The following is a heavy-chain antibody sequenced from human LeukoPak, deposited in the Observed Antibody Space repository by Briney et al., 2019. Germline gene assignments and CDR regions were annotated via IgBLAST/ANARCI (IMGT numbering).Heavy chain of an antibody. V-gene: IGHV4-34*01. D-gene: IGHD3-10*01. J-gene: IGHJ6*03. Sequence: SETPSVTSAVYGGSFGGYLWSRIRQPPGKGLEWIGEVNHSGSTKYNPSLKSRVTISVDTSKNHFTLKLSSMTAADTAVYYCSRGDDHHGSGTTHSYCNYIDVWGKGTTVTVSS. CDR2: VNHSGST. CDR1: GGSFGGYL. CDR3: SRGDDHHGSGTTHSYCNYIDV.